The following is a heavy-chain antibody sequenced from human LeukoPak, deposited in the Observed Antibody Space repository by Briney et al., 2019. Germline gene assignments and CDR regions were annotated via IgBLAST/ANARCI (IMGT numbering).Heavy chain of an antibody. V-gene: IGHV3-30*01. CDR2: ISYDGSNK. CDR1: GFTFSSYA. CDR3: ARDHSSSWFNYYYYYYMDV. D-gene: IGHD6-13*01. J-gene: IGHJ6*03. Sequence: GGSLRLSCAASGFTFSSYAMHWVRQAPGKGLEWVAVISYDGSNKYYADSAKGRFTISRDNSKNTLYLQMNSLRAEDTAVYYCARDHSSSWFNYYYYYYMDVWGKGATVTVSS.